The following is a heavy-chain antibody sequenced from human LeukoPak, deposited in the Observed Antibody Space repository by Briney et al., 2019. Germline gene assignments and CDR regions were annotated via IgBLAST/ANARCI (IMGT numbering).Heavy chain of an antibody. J-gene: IGHJ4*02. Sequence: GESLKISCKASGYSFITHWIAWVRQTPGKGLEWMGIIYPGDSDTKYSPSFQGQVTISADKSISTAYLQWSSLKASDTAMYCCAKGAGGSGSYYPYFWGQGTLVTVSS. CDR1: GYSFITHW. CDR3: AKGAGGSGSYYPYF. D-gene: IGHD3-10*01. CDR2: IYPGDSDT. V-gene: IGHV5-51*01.